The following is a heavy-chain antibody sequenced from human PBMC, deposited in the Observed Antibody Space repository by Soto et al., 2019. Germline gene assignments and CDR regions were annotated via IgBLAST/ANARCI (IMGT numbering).Heavy chain of an antibody. J-gene: IGHJ5*02. D-gene: IGHD2-8*02. Sequence: QVQLQESGPGLVKSSETLSLTCSVSGDSSSTYXWGWIRQPPGKGLEWIGYINYSGRSNHNPSLKSRLRISVDASKNQVSLKLTSVTAADTAVYYCARSYCADSVSCNWFDPWGQGTLVVVSS. V-gene: IGHV4-59*01. CDR2: INYSGRS. CDR1: GDSSSTYX. CDR3: ARSYCADSVSCNWFDP.